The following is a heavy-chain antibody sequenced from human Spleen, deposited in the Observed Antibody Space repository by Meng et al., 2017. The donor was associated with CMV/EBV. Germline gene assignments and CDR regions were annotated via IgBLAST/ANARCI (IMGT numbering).Heavy chain of an antibody. D-gene: IGHD3-3*01. CDR2: IYYSGST. J-gene: IGHJ6*02. CDR3: ARQGAYYDFWSGYSLYGMDV. Sequence: GSLRLSCTVSGGSISSSSYYWGWIRQPPGKGLEWIGSIYYSGSTYYNPSLKSRVTISVDTSKNQFSLKLSSVTAADTAVYYCARQGAYYDFWSGYSLYGMDVWGQGTTVTVSS. V-gene: IGHV4-39*01. CDR1: GGSISSSSYY.